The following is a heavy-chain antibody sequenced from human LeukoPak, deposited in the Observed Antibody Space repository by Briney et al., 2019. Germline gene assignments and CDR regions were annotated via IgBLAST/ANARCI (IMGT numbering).Heavy chain of an antibody. CDR1: GFTFSSYS. CDR3: ARDYYDSSGYIGDY. V-gene: IGHV3-21*04. Sequence: GGSLRLSCAASGFTFSSYSMNWVRQAPGKGLEWVSSISSSSSYIYYADSVKGRFTISRDNAKNSLYLQMNSLRSDDTAVYYCARDYYDSSGYIGDYWGQGTLVTVSS. D-gene: IGHD3-22*01. CDR2: ISSSSSYI. J-gene: IGHJ4*02.